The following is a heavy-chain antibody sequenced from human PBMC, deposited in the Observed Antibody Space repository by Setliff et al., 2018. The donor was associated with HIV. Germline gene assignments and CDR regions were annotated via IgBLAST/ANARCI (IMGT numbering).Heavy chain of an antibody. CDR3: ARGGGFLEWLSPMDV. V-gene: IGHV4-59*11. J-gene: IGHJ6*03. Sequence: SQTLSLTCTVSGGSISSHYWSWIRQPPGKGLEWIGYFYYSGSTNYNPSLKSRVTTSVDTSKNQFYLKLSSVTAADTAVYYCARGGGFLEWLSPMDVWGRGTTVTVSS. CDR2: FYYSGST. D-gene: IGHD3-3*01. CDR1: GGSISSHY.